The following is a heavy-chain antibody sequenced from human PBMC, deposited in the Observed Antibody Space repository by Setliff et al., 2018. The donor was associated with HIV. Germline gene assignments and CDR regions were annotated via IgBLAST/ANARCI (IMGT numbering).Heavy chain of an antibody. CDR2: ISYDGSDK. CDR1: GFTFMSYA. J-gene: IGHJ3*02. Sequence: GGSLSLSCAASGFTFMSYAMPWVRQAPGKGLEWVAVISYDGSDKYYADSVKGRFTISRDNSKNTLYLQMDSLRAEDTAVYYCARELHKLGIFEPFDIWGQGTMVTVSS. D-gene: IGHD7-27*01. CDR3: ARELHKLGIFEPFDI. V-gene: IGHV3-30*04.